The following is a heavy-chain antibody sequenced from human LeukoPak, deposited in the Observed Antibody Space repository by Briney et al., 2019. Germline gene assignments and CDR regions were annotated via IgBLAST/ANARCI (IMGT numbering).Heavy chain of an antibody. CDR2: IKQDGSEK. Sequence: GGSLRLSCAASGFTFSSYWMSWVRQAPGKGLEWVANIKQDGSEKYYVDSVKGRLTISRDNAKNSLYLQMNSLRAEDTAVYYCARDKAFCSGGSCYPFRAAYFDYWGQGTLVTVSS. D-gene: IGHD2-15*01. CDR3: ARDKAFCSGGSCYPFRAAYFDY. CDR1: GFTFSSYW. J-gene: IGHJ4*02. V-gene: IGHV3-7*01.